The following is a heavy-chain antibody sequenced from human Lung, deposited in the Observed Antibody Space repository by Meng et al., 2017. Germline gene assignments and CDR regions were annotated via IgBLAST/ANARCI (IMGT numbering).Heavy chain of an antibody. CDR3: ARALGLTTMMTY. J-gene: IGHJ4*02. CDR1: GGTFSSSA. Sequence: QVQPVQLWGEVKKPGSSVKVSCKASGGTFSSSAISWVRQAPGQGLEWMGGIIPLFDTTHYAQNFQGRVSITADESTRTAYMELSSLRSEDTAVYYCARALGLTTMMTYWGQGTLVTVSS. D-gene: IGHD3-22*01. CDR2: IIPLFDTT. V-gene: IGHV1-69*01.